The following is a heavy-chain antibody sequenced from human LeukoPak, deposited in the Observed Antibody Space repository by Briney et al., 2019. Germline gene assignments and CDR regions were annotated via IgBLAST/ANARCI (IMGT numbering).Heavy chain of an antibody. D-gene: IGHD3-10*01. CDR1: GYSISSGYY. V-gene: IGHV4-38-2*01. J-gene: IGHJ3*02. Sequence: SETLSLTCAVSGYSISSGYYWGWIRQPPGKGLEWIGSIYHSGSTYYNPSLKSRVTISVDTSKNQFSLKLSSVTAADTAVYYCARHNPGVQDAFDIWGQGTMVTVSS. CDR2: IYHSGST. CDR3: ARHNPGVQDAFDI.